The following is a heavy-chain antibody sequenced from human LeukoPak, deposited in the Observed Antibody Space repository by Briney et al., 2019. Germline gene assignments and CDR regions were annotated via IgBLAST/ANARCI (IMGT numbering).Heavy chain of an antibody. V-gene: IGHV4-59*01. CDR2: ISYSGST. D-gene: IGHD3-10*01. CDR3: AKAMSSAWNFDL. J-gene: IGHJ2*01. CDR1: GDSISTYS. Sequence: SQTLSLTCTVSGDSISTYSWIWIRHPPGKGLECIGYISYSGSTNFNPSLQSRVTMSVATSKYQFSLKLNSVTAADTAVYYCAKAMSSAWNFDLWGRGTLVTVSS.